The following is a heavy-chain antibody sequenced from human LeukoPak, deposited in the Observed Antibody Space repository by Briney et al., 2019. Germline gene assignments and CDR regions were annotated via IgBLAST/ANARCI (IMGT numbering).Heavy chain of an antibody. J-gene: IGHJ3*02. Sequence: ASVKVSCKASGYTFTSYGISWVRQAPGQGLEWMGRIIPIFGTANYAQKFQGRVTITTDESTSTAYMELSSLRSEDTAVYYCARGLPGYSYGLGAFDIWGQGTMVTVSS. V-gene: IGHV1-69*05. D-gene: IGHD5-18*01. CDR1: GYTFTSYG. CDR3: ARGLPGYSYGLGAFDI. CDR2: IIPIFGTA.